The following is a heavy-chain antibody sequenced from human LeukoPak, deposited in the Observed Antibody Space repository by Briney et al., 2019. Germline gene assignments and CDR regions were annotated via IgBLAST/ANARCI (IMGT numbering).Heavy chain of an antibody. D-gene: IGHD1-26*01. J-gene: IGHJ4*02. CDR2: TSDRGDYT. V-gene: IGHV3-23*01. Sequence: PGGSLRLSCAASGFTFTSYSMSWVRQAPGKGLEWVSGTSDRGDYTYYADSVKGRFTISRDNSKNTLYLQMNSLSAEDTVLYFCAKKAQYNGNYPLDYWGQGTLVTVSS. CDR1: GFTFTSYS. CDR3: AKKAQYNGNYPLDY.